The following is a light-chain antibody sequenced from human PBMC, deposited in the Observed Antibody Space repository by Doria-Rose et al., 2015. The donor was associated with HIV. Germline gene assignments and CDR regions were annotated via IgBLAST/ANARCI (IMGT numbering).Light chain of an antibody. J-gene: IGLJ1*01. CDR1: SSDVGGFGY. CDR2: DVS. Sequence: QPYLTQPASVSGSHGQSINLPCTGTSSDVGGFGYVSWYQQHPGKAPKLMIYDVSNRPSGVSNRFSGSKSGDTASLIISGLQAEDEADYYCNSYTTSSTHNYVFGTGTKVTVL. V-gene: IGLV2-14*03. CDR3: NSYTTSSTHNYV.